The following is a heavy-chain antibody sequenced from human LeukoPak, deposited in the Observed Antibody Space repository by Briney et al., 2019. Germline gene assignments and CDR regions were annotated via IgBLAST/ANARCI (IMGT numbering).Heavy chain of an antibody. D-gene: IGHD3-22*01. J-gene: IGHJ3*02. Sequence: SETLSLTCTVSGGSISSYYWSWIRQPPGKGLEWIGYIYYSGSTNYNPSLKSRVTISVDTSKNQFSLKLSSVTAPDTAVYYCARVLIVPGAFDIWGQGTMVTVSS. CDR1: GGSISSYY. CDR2: IYYSGST. CDR3: ARVLIVPGAFDI. V-gene: IGHV4-59*01.